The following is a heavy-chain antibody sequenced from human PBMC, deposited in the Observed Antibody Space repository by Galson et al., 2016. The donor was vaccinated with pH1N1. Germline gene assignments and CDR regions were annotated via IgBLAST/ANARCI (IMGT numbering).Heavy chain of an antibody. D-gene: IGHD5-18*01. CDR2: ISWNNGTL. CDR1: GFAFDDYA. J-gene: IGHJ3*02. V-gene: IGHV3-9*01. Sequence: SLRLSCVASGFAFDDYALHWVRQAPGKGLEGVSGISWNNGTLGFAEPVQGRFTISRDKAKNPLYLEMNSRRVEDTALYYCAKDRVKLWLPYDAFDIWGQGTMVTVSS. CDR3: AKDRVKLWLPYDAFDI.